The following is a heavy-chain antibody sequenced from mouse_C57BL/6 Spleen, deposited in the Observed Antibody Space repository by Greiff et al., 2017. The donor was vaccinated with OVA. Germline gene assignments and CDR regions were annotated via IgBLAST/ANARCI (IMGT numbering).Heavy chain of an antibody. CDR2: ISDGGSYI. V-gene: IGHV5-4*01. D-gene: IGHD1-1*01. CDR3: AREGTTVVARSWYFDV. J-gene: IGHJ1*03. Sequence: EVKLVESGGGLVKPGGSLKLSCAASGLTFSSYAMSGVRQTPEKRLEWVATISDGGSYIYYPDNVKGRLTISRDNAKNNLYLQMSQLKSEDTAMYYGAREGTTVVARSWYFDVWGTGTTVTVSS. CDR1: GLTFSSYA.